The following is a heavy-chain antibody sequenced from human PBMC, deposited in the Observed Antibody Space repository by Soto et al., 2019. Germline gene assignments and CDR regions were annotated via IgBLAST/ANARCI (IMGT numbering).Heavy chain of an antibody. Sequence: PSETLSLTCTVSGGSLGSYYWSWIRQPPGKGLEWIGYVFYTGRANYNASLKSRVSISLDTSNYQFSLKLSSVTAADTAVYYCARAGGSAPNYYYYGMDVWGQGTTVTVSS. J-gene: IGHJ6*02. D-gene: IGHD1-1*01. CDR3: ARAGGSAPNYYYYGMDV. V-gene: IGHV4-59*01. CDR1: GGSLGSYY. CDR2: VFYTGRA.